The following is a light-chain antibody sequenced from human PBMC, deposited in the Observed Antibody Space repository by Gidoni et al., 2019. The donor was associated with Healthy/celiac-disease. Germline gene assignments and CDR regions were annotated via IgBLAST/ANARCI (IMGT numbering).Light chain of an antibody. Sequence: IVMTQSPATLSVSPGERATLSCRASQCVSSNLARYQQKPGQAPRPLIYGASTRATGIPARFSGSGSGTEFTLTISSLQSEDFAVYYCQQYNNWPPELTFGGGTKVEIK. CDR3: QQYNNWPPELT. J-gene: IGKJ4*01. V-gene: IGKV3-15*01. CDR1: QCVSSN. CDR2: GAS.